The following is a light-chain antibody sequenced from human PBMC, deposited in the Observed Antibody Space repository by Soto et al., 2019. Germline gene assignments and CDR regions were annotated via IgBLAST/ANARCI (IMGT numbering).Light chain of an antibody. CDR2: GPS. Sequence: GWTHAPGTLSLSPGERATLSCRASQSVSSSYIAWYQQKPGQAPRLLIYGPSSRATGIPDRFSGSGAETDFTLTISRLEPEDSAVYYCQHYGRSPWTFGQGTKLDIK. CDR3: QHYGRSPWT. J-gene: IGKJ1*01. CDR1: QSVSSSY. V-gene: IGKV3-20*01.